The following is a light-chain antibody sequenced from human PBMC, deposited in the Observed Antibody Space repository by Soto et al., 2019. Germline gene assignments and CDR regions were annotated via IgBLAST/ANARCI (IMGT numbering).Light chain of an antibody. V-gene: IGKV1-5*03. CDR1: QTIGSL. Sequence: DVQRTQSPSTLSASVGDKVTITCRARQTIGSLLAWYQQNPRKAPNLLIHMEFSLQSGVPSRFNGSGSGTAFTVTITGLQPDDFAAYFCQHYSSWAFGQRTKVEI. CDR3: QHYSSWA. J-gene: IGKJ1*01. CDR2: MEF.